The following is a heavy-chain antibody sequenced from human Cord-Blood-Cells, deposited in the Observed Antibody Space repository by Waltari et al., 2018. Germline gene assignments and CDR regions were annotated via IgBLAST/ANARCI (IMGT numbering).Heavy chain of an antibody. CDR3: ARDYSGSY. V-gene: IGHV3-7*01. J-gene: IGHJ4*02. CDR2: IKQDGREK. CDR1: GFTFSSYW. D-gene: IGHD1-26*01. Sequence: EVQLVESGGGLVQPGGSLRLSCAASGFTFSSYWMSWVRQAPGKVLECVDNIKQDGREKYYVDSVKGRFTISRDNAKNSLYLQMNSLRAEDTAVYYCARDYSGSYWGQGTLVTVSS.